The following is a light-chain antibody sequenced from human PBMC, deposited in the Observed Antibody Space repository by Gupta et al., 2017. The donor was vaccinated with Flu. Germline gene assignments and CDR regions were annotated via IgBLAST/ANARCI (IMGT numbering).Light chain of an antibody. CDR3: YSTDTTGNHRV. J-gene: IGLJ3*02. Sequence: SYDLTQPPSVSVSPGQTDRITCSGAALPKKHAYWYQQKSGPDPGLIIYDDRKRPSGIPERFSGSSSGTIATLTITGAKVEDEADYYCYSTDTTGNHRVFGGGTNLTVL. V-gene: IGLV3-10*01. CDR1: ALPKKH. CDR2: DDR.